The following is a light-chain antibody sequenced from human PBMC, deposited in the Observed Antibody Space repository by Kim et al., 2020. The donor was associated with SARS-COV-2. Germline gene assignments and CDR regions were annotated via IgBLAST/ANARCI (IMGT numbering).Light chain of an antibody. CDR2: GAS. CDR3: QQYNNWPFT. J-gene: IGKJ3*01. Sequence: VATGERATLSCRASQSCGSNLAGYQQKPGQAPRLLIYGASTRATGIPARFSGSGSGTEFTLSISSLQSEDFVVYYCQQYNNWPFTFGPGTKVDIK. CDR1: QSCGSN. V-gene: IGKV3-15*01.